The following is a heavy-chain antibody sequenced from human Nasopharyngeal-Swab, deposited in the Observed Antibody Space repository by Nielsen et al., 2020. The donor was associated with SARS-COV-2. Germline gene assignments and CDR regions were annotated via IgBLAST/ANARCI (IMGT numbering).Heavy chain of an antibody. CDR3: ARRALGYCDGGNCNWLDP. CDR2: IDPGDSDT. D-gene: IGHD2-15*01. CDR1: GYSFRSYW. Sequence: GESLKISCKGSGYSFRSYWIGWVRQMPGKGLEWMGFIDPGDSDTRYSPSFQGQVTISVDKSINTAYLQWSSLKPSDTAMYYCARRALGYCDGGNCNWLDPWGQGTLVTVSS. V-gene: IGHV5-51*01. J-gene: IGHJ5*02.